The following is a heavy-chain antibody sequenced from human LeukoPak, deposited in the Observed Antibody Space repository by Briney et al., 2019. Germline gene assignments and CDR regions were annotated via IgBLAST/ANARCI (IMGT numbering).Heavy chain of an antibody. D-gene: IGHD1-26*01. V-gene: IGHV4-39*07. Sequence: PSETLSLTCTVSGGSISSSSYYWGWIRQPPGKGLEWIGSIYYTGSTNYNPSLKSRVTISVDTSRNQFSLNLNSLTAADTAVYYCARGPIGSYNVFDYWGQGTLVTVSS. CDR1: GGSISSSSYY. J-gene: IGHJ4*02. CDR2: IYYTGST. CDR3: ARGPIGSYNVFDY.